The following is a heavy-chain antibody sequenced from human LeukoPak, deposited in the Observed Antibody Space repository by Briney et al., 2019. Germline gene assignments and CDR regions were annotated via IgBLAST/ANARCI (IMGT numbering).Heavy chain of an antibody. Sequence: PGGSLRLSCAASGFTFSSYGMHWVRQAPGKGLEWVAVVWFDGNYKSYGDSVKGRFTTSRDNSKNTVYQQMNSLRAEDTAVYYCVREGNYYASGSYNNAYFHHWGRGTLVTVSS. CDR3: VREGNYYASGSYNNAYFHH. V-gene: IGHV3-33*01. J-gene: IGHJ1*01. CDR1: GFTFSSYG. D-gene: IGHD3-10*01. CDR2: VWFDGNYK.